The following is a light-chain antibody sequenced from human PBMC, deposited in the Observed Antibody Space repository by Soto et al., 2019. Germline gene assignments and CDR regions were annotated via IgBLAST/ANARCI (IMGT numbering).Light chain of an antibody. Sequence: QSVLTQPASVSGSPGQSITISCTGTSSDVGSYNLVSWYQQHAGKAPKLMIYEVSERPSGVSNRFSGSKSGNTASLTISGLQAEDEADYYCCSYAGSSTYVFGTGTKVTVL. V-gene: IGLV2-23*02. J-gene: IGLJ1*01. CDR1: SSDVGSYNL. CDR2: EVS. CDR3: CSYAGSSTYV.